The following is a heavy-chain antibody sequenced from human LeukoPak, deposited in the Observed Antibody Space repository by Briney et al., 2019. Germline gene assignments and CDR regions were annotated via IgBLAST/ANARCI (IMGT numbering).Heavy chain of an antibody. CDR3: ARPLAASLSYFDY. V-gene: IGHV3-33*01. J-gene: IGHJ4*02. CDR2: IWYDGSKK. CDR1: GFIFSNYG. Sequence: GGSLRLSCVASGFIFSNYGIHWVRQAPGKGLEWVAVIWYDGSKKYYADSVKGRFTISRDNSKKTVYLQMNSLRAEDTAVYYCARPLAASLSYFDYWGQGTLVTVSS. D-gene: IGHD6-13*01.